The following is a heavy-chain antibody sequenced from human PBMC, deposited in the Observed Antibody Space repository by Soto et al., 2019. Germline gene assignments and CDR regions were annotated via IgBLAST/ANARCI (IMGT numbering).Heavy chain of an antibody. Sequence: QVQLQESGPGLVKPSETLSLTCTVSGDSIRNFYWSWIRQPAGKGLEWIGRIYSSGSTDYNASLKSRVSMSVDRSNNQCFLRLTSVTAEDTAVYYCVRDCSGGGCYSDYGMDVWDQGTTVTVSS. J-gene: IGHJ6*02. CDR3: VRDCSGGGCYSDYGMDV. D-gene: IGHD2-15*01. CDR2: IYSSGST. CDR1: GDSIRNFY. V-gene: IGHV4-4*07.